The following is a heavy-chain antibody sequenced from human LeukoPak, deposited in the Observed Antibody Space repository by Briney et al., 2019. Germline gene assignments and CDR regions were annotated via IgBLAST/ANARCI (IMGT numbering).Heavy chain of an antibody. CDR2: IYTSGST. V-gene: IGHV4-4*07. J-gene: IGHJ2*01. D-gene: IGHD3-22*01. CDR3: ARDYRGYDSSGYYYRSYWYFDL. Sequence: SETLSLTCTVSGGSISSYYWSWIRQPAGKGLEWIGRIYTSGSTNYNPSLKSRVPMSVDTSKNQFSLKLRSVTAADTAVYYCARDYRGYDSSGYYYRSYWYFDLWGRGTLVTVSS. CDR1: GGSISSYY.